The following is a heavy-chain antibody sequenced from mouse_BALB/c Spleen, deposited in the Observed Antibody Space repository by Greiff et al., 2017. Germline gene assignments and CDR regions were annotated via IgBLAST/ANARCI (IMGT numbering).Heavy chain of an antibody. J-gene: IGHJ3*01. V-gene: IGHV5-9-3*01. CDR2: ISSGGSYT. CDR3: ARELELFAY. CDR1: GFTFSSYA. D-gene: IGHD4-1*01. Sequence: EVKLVESGGGLVKPGGSLKLSCAASGFTFSSYAMSWVRQTPEKRLEWVATISSGGSYTYYPDSVKGRFTISRDNAKNTLYLQMSSLRCEDTDMFDYARELELFAYWGQGTLVTVSA.